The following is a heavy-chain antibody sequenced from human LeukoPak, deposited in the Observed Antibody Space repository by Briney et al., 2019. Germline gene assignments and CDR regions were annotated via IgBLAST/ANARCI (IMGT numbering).Heavy chain of an antibody. Sequence: PSETLSLTCGVSGGSFSTFYWSWIRQPPGKGLEWIGEINHSGATSYSPFLKSRVNISVDTSNNQFSLKLTSVTAADSAVYYCASSYYAWGQGTLVTVSS. CDR2: INHSGAT. J-gene: IGHJ5*02. D-gene: IGHD3-10*01. CDR3: ASSYYA. V-gene: IGHV4-34*01. CDR1: GGSFSTFY.